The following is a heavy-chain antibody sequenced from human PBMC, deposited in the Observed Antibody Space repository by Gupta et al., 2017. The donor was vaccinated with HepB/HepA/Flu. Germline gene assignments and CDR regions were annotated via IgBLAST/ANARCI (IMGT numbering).Heavy chain of an antibody. V-gene: IGHV3-9*01. D-gene: IGHD2-2*01. J-gene: IGHJ4*02. Sequence: DVQLVESGGGLVPPGRSRRLSCPASGLTFDYLAMHWVRQAPGPGLEWVSGISWDCLSLGYADSVKGRYTISRDNADNSLYLQMNSLRPDDTALYCCTKDMNKIIIPAALEYWGQGTLVTAST. CDR3: TKDMNKIIIPAALEY. CDR2: ISWDCLSL. CDR1: GLTFDYLA.